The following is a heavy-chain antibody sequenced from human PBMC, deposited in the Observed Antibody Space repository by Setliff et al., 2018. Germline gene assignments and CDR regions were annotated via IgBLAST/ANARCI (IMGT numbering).Heavy chain of an antibody. CDR2: IFQSGIT. CDR1: GFSITNGYY. J-gene: IGHJ4*02. CDR3: ARLGGLLVATMPFDY. Sequence: PSETLSLTCAVSGFSITNGYYWGWIRQSPGRGLEWIANIFQSGITFYNPPLKSRVTMSLDTSTNQFSLKLRSVTAADTAVYYCARLGGLLVATMPFDYWGQGIPVTVSS. V-gene: IGHV4-38-2*01. D-gene: IGHD5-12*01.